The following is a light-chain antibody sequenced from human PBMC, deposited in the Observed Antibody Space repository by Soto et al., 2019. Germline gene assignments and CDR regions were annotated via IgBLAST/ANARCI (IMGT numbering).Light chain of an antibody. CDR1: QSVSSNY. J-gene: IGKJ1*01. Sequence: VFPHSPGTLSLSPGERATLSCGASQSVSSNYLAWYQQKPGQAPRPLIYGASSRATGIPDRFSGSGAGTDFTLTISILESEDFAVYYCQQYGSSPGTFGQGTKV. CDR2: GAS. CDR3: QQYGSSPGT. V-gene: IGKV3-20*01.